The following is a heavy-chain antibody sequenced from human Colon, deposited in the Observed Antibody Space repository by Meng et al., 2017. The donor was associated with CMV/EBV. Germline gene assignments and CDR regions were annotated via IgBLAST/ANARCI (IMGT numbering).Heavy chain of an antibody. CDR1: FTFISDA. CDR3: AKDFSRREYSTSWYYFDS. CDR2: INDSGGST. J-gene: IGHJ4*02. Sequence: FTFISDAMSWVSQAPGKGLEWVAGINDSGGSTYYADCVKSRFSISRDNSKNTVFLQMNSLSAEDTAVYYCAKDFSRREYSTSWYYFDSWGQGTLVTASS. V-gene: IGHV3-23*01. D-gene: IGHD6-13*01.